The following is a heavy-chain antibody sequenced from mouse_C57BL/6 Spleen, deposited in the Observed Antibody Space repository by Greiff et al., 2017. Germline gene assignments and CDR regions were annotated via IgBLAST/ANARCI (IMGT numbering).Heavy chain of an antibody. J-gene: IGHJ2*01. D-gene: IGHD2-4*01. V-gene: IGHV1-20*01. Sequence: EVKLVESGPELVKPGDSVKISCKASGYSFTGYFMNWVMQSHGKSLEWIGRINPYNGDTFYNQKFKGKATLTVDKSSSTAHMELRSLTSEDSAVYYCARDDYNYFDYWGQGTTLTVSS. CDR3: ARDDYNYFDY. CDR2: INPYNGDT. CDR1: GYSFTGYF.